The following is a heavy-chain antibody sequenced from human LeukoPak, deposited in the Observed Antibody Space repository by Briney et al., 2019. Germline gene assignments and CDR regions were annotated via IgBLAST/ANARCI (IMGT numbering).Heavy chain of an antibody. J-gene: IGHJ4*02. D-gene: IGHD5-12*01. Sequence: GRSLRLSCAASGFTFSSYGMHWVRQAPGKGLEWVAVISYVGSNKYYADSVKGRFTISRDNSKNTLYLQMNSLRAEDTAVYYCAKGAGGGYDDYFDYWGQGTLVTVSS. CDR3: AKGAGGGYDDYFDY. CDR2: ISYVGSNK. CDR1: GFTFSSYG. V-gene: IGHV3-30*18.